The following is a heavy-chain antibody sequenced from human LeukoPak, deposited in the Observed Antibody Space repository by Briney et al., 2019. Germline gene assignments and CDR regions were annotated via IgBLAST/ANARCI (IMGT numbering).Heavy chain of an antibody. CDR2: ISGSSTIT. Sequence: GGSLRLSCAVSGFTFSSYSMSWVRQAPGKGLEWISYISGSSTITYSADSVKGRFTISRDNAKKSLYLELNSLRDDDTAVYYCARDPRYCSGGSCLRFDYWGQGTLVSVSS. D-gene: IGHD2-15*01. CDR3: ARDPRYCSGGSCLRFDY. J-gene: IGHJ4*02. CDR1: GFTFSSYS. V-gene: IGHV3-48*02.